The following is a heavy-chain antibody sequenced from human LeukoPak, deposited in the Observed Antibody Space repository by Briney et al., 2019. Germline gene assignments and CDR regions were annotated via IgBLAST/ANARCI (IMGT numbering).Heavy chain of an antibody. CDR2: IYYSGST. CDR1: GGSISSSSYY. V-gene: IGHV4-39*01. CDR3: ARHDYGDYAPFDY. Sequence: QSSETLSLTCTVSGGSISSSSYYWGWIRQPPGKGLEWIGSIYYSGSTYYNPSLKSRVTISVDTSKNQFSLKLSSVTAADTAVYYCARHDYGDYAPFDYWGQGTLVTVSS. J-gene: IGHJ4*02. D-gene: IGHD4-17*01.